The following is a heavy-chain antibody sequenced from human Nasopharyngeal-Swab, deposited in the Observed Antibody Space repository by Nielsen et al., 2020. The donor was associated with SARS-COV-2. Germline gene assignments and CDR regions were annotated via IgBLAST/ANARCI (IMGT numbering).Heavy chain of an antibody. J-gene: IGHJ6*02. Sequence: ASVQVSCKASGYTFTSYAMKWVRHAPGQGLEWMGWINTNTGNPTYAQGFTGRFVFSLDTSVSTAYLQISSLKAEDTAVYYCARDKTPTTVTTGCYGMDVWGQGTTVTVSS. CDR1: GYTFTSYA. D-gene: IGHD4-17*01. CDR2: INTNTGNP. CDR3: ARDKTPTTVTTGCYGMDV. V-gene: IGHV7-4-1*02.